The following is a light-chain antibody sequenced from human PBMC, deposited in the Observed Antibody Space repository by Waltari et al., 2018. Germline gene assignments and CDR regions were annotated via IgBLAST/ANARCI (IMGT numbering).Light chain of an antibody. CDR2: GAS. Sequence: EIAMTQSPATLSVSPGERASLSCRASQSVSTNLAWYQQHPGQAPRLLISGASTRATGIPARFSGSGSGTEFTLTISSLLSEDFAVYYCQQYNNWPRTFGQGTKLEIK. CDR3: QQYNNWPRT. V-gene: IGKV3-15*01. J-gene: IGKJ2*02. CDR1: QSVSTN.